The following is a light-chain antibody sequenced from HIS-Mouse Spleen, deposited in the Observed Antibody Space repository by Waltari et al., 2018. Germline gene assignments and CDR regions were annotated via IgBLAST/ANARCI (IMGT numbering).Light chain of an antibody. V-gene: IGLV1-47*01. J-gene: IGLJ3*02. CDR2: RNN. CDR1: SSNLGSNY. Sequence: QSVLTQPPSASGPPGQRVTISCSGSSSNLGSNYVYWYQQLPGTAPKLLIYRNNQRPSGVPDRFSGSKSGTSASLAISGLRSEDEADYYCAAWDDSLSGPVFGGGTKLTVL. CDR3: AAWDDSLSGPV.